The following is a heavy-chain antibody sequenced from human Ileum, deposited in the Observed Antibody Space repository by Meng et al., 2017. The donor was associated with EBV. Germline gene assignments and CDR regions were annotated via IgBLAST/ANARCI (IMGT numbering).Heavy chain of an antibody. D-gene: IGHD2-8*01. J-gene: IGHJ4*02. CDR2: IYHSGST. CDR3: ARTGVGLAFDY. Sequence: GQRRESGPGLVKASGHLSLTCGCPGDSMTNNNWWTWVRQPPGKGLEWIGEIYHSGSTNYNPSLQSRATISVDMSKKQFSLKLRSVTAADTAVYYCARTGVGLAFDYWGLGTLVTVSS. CDR1: GDSMTNNNW. V-gene: IGHV4-4*02.